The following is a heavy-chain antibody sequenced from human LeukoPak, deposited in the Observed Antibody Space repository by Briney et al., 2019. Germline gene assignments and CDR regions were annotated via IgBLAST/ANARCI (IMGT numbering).Heavy chain of an antibody. Sequence: SETLSLTCTVSGGSISSSSYYWGWIRQPSGKGLEWIGNIYYSGSTYYNPSLNSRVTISVDTSKNQFSLKLSSVTAADTAVYYCARDIRYFDWSDAFDIWGQGTMVTVSS. V-gene: IGHV4-39*07. CDR2: IYYSGST. D-gene: IGHD3-9*01. CDR1: GGSISSSSYY. J-gene: IGHJ3*02. CDR3: ARDIRYFDWSDAFDI.